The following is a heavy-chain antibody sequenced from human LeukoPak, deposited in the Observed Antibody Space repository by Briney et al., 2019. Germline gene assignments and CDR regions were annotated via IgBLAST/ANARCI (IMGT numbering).Heavy chain of an antibody. D-gene: IGHD6-6*01. V-gene: IGHV4-4*02. CDR3: TGGSNIAARGGWFDP. CDR2: IYHSGST. CDR1: GFTFSSYGM. Sequence: GSLRLSCAASGFTFSSYGMSWVRQAPGKGLEWIGEIYHSGSTNYNPSLKSRVTISVDKSKNQFSLKLSSVTAADTAVYYCTGGSNIAARGGWFDPWGQGTLVTVSS. J-gene: IGHJ5*02.